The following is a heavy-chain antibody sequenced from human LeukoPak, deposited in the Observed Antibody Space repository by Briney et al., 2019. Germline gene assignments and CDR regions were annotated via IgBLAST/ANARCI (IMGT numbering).Heavy chain of an antibody. J-gene: IGHJ5*02. Sequence: SQTLSLTCTVSGGSISSGSYYWSWIRQPAGTGLEWIGRIYTSGSTNYNPSLKSRVTISVDTSKNQFSLKLSSVTAADTAVYYCARDAGWFDPWGQGTLVTVSS. CDR3: ARDAGWFDP. V-gene: IGHV4-61*02. CDR2: IYTSGST. CDR1: GGSISSGSYY.